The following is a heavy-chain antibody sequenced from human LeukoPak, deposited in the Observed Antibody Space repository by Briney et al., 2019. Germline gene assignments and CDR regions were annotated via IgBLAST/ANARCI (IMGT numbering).Heavy chain of an antibody. Sequence: GGSLRLSCAASGFTFSSYAMIWVRQAPGKGLEWISSIDFIGTTIYYADSVQGRFSISRDNAKNSVYLQMNSLRAEDTAVYYCARGVGVAYYYYMDVWGKGTTVTVSS. D-gene: IGHD3-3*01. J-gene: IGHJ6*03. CDR3: ARGVGVAYYYYMDV. CDR1: GFTFSSYA. V-gene: IGHV3-48*03. CDR2: IDFIGTTI.